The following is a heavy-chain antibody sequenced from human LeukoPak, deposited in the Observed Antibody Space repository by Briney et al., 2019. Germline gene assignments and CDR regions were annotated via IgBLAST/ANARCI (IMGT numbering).Heavy chain of an antibody. CDR3: ARETRSWFDP. D-gene: IGHD4-11*01. CDR2: IKQDGGEK. CDR1: GFTFSNYW. J-gene: IGHJ5*02. V-gene: IGHV3-7*01. Sequence: GGSLRLSCAASGFTFSNYWMSWVRQAPGKGLEWVANIKQDGGEKFYVDSVKGRFTISRDNAKNPLYLQMNSLRAEDTAVYYCARETRSWFDPWGQGTLVTVSS.